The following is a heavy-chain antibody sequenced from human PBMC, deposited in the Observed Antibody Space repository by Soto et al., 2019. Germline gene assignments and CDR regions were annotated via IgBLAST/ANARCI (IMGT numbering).Heavy chain of an antibody. V-gene: IGHV1-69*13. D-gene: IGHD5-18*01. J-gene: IGHJ4*02. Sequence: SVKVSCKASGGTFSSYAISWVRQAPGQGLEWMGGIIPIFGTANYAQKFQGRVTITADESTSTAYMELSSLRSEDTAVYYCARDRDAMAAFDYWGQGTPVTVSS. CDR3: ARDRDAMAAFDY. CDR2: IIPIFGTA. CDR1: GGTFSSYA.